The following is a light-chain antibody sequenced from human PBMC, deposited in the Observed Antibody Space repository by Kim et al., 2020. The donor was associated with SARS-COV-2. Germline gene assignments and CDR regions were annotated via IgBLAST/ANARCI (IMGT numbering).Light chain of an antibody. CDR1: QDISNY. V-gene: IGKV1-33*01. CDR3: QQYNNLPVT. CDR2: DLS. J-gene: IGKJ5*01. Sequence: DIQMTQSPSSLSASVGDRVTITCQASQDISNYLNWYQQKLGKAPKLLIYDLSNLETGVPSRFSGSGSGTDFTFTISSLQPEDIATYYCQQYNNLPVTFGQGTRLEIK.